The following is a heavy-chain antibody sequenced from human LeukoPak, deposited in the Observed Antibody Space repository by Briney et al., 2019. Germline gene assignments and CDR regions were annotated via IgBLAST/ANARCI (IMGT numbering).Heavy chain of an antibody. CDR2: ISSRGTAI. V-gene: IGHV3-11*01. CDR1: GFTFSDYY. D-gene: IGHD2-15*01. CDR3: ARDSGGSWTTYDF. J-gene: IGHJ4*02. Sequence: GGSLRLSCAASGFTFSDYYMTWIRQAPGKGLEWLSYISSRGTAIYYADSVKGRFTVSRDNARNSLYLQVSSLRAEGTAVYYCARDSGGSWTTYDFWGQGTLVTVSS.